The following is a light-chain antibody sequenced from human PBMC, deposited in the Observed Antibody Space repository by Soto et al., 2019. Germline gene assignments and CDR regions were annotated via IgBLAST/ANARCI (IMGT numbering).Light chain of an antibody. J-gene: IGKJ4*01. CDR3: QQYIHWPPLT. Sequence: EIVLTQSPATLSVSPGERATLSCRASQSVRSNLAWYQQKPGQGPRLLIFGASTRATDIPARFSGSGSGTEFTLTISSLQSEDFAVYYCQQYIHWPPLTFGGGNKVEIK. CDR2: GAS. V-gene: IGKV3-15*01. CDR1: QSVRSN.